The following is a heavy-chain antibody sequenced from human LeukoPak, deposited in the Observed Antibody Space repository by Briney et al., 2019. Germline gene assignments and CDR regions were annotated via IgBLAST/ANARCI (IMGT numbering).Heavy chain of an antibody. CDR1: GYTFTSYG. J-gene: IGHJ3*01. CDR3: ASSYYGSSGFYRYDAFDF. CDR2: ISAYNGNT. Sequence: VASVKVSCKASGYTFTSYGISWVRQAPGQGLEWMGWISAYNGNTNYAQKLQGRVTMTTDTSTSTAYMELRSLRSDDTAVYYCASSYYGSSGFYRYDAFDFWGQGKMVNVS. D-gene: IGHD3-22*01. V-gene: IGHV1-18*01.